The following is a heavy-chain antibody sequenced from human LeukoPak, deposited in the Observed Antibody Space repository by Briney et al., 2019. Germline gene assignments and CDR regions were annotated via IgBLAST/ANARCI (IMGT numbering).Heavy chain of an antibody. D-gene: IGHD6-13*01. CDR1: GFTFSSYG. CDR3: AKDRKQQLVRQSYYYYYGMDV. Sequence: GGSLRLSCAASGFTFSSYGMHWVRQAPGKGLEWVAVISYDRSNKYYADSVKGRFTISRDNSKNTLYLQMNSLRAEDTAVYYCAKDRKQQLVRQSYYYYYGMDVWGQGTTVTVSS. CDR2: ISYDRSNK. J-gene: IGHJ6*02. V-gene: IGHV3-30*18.